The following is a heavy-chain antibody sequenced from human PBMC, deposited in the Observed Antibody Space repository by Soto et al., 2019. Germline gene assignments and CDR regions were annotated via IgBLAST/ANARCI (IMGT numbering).Heavy chain of an antibody. CDR1: GFTFSSYS. D-gene: IGHD3-3*01. J-gene: IGHJ4*02. V-gene: IGHV3-48*02. Sequence: GGSLRLSCAASGFTFSSYSMNWVRQAPGKGLEWVSYISSSSSTIYYADSVKGRFTISRDNAKNSLYLQMNSLRDEDTAVYYCARADLRPYYDFWSGYYTDGLFDYWGQGTLVTVSS. CDR3: ARADLRPYYDFWSGYYTDGLFDY. CDR2: ISSSSSTI.